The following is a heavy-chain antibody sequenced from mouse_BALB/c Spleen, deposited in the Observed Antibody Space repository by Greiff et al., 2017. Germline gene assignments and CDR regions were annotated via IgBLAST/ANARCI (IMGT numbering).Heavy chain of an antibody. D-gene: IGHD3-1*01. CDR3: ARDRGAD. V-gene: IGHV5-9-4*01. J-gene: IGHJ3*01. CDR1: GFTFSSYA. Sequence: EVQRVESGGGLVKPGGSLKLSCAASGFTFSSYAMSWVRQSPEKRLEWVAEISSGGSYTYYPDTVTGRFTISRDNAKNTLYLEMSSLRSEDTAMYYCARDRGADWGQGTLVTVSA. CDR2: ISSGGSYT.